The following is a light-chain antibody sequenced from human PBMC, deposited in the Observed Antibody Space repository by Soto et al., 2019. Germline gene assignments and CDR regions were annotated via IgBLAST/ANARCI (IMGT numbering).Light chain of an antibody. CDR1: SSNIGSNH. CDR2: RSD. Sequence: QSVLTQPPSASGTPGQRVTISYSGSSSNIGSNHVYWYQQFPGMAPKLPMYRSDQRPTGVPDRFSGSKSGTSASLAISGLRSDDEADYYCSARDDSLSGVVFGGGTKLTVL. V-gene: IGLV1-47*01. J-gene: IGLJ2*01. CDR3: SARDDSLSGVV.